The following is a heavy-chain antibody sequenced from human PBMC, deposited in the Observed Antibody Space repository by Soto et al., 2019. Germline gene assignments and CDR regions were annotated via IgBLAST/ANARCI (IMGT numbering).Heavy chain of an antibody. Sequence: PGGSLRLSCTVSGFTFDNYAMSWVRQAPGKGLEWISGINWNGASAGYADSVKGRFTISRDNAKNSLYLQMNSLRAEDTALYYCARGMNKAALSFEYWGQGTLLTVSS. CDR2: INWNGASA. CDR1: GFTFDNYA. J-gene: IGHJ4*01. V-gene: IGHV3-20*04. CDR3: ARGMNKAALSFEY. D-gene: IGHD6-25*01.